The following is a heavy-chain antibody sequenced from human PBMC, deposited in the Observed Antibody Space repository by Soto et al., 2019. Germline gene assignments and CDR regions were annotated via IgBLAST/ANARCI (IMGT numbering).Heavy chain of an antibody. CDR1: GYTFTSYG. CDR2: TRAYMVT. CDR3: ARFQSNDIKEFDI. D-gene: IGHD2-15*01. J-gene: IGHJ3*02. V-gene: IGHV1-18*01. Sequence: ASVMASCKASGYTFTSYGISWGRQAPGQGPEWMGWTRAYMVTNYAQKFQGRVTMTTDTSTSTAYMELRSLRSDDTAVYYCARFQSNDIKEFDIWGQGTMVTASS.